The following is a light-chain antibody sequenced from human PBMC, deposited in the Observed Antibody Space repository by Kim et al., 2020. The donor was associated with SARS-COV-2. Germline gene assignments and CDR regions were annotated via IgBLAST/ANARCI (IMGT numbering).Light chain of an antibody. Sequence: QSIPISCPGTSCDVCGYNFFSWYQHYPGKAPKLMIYEVSMRPSGVPDRFSGSKSGNTASLTVSGLQGEDEADYYCSSYAGGNNYVFGTGTKVTVL. V-gene: IGLV2-8*01. CDR3: SSYAGGNNYV. CDR2: EVS. CDR1: SCDVCGYNF. J-gene: IGLJ1*01.